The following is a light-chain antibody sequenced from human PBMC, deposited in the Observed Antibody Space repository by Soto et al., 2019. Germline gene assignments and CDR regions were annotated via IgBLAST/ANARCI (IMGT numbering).Light chain of an antibody. J-gene: IGLJ2*01. V-gene: IGLV2-8*01. CDR1: SSDVGEENY. CDR2: EVS. CDR3: SSFAGSPVV. Sequence: QSALTQPPSASGSPEQSVTITCSGTSSDVGEENYVSWYQQHPGKVPKLILYEVSKRPSGVPDRFSGSRSGNTASLTVSGLQAEDEADYYCSSFAGSPVVFGGGTKLTVL.